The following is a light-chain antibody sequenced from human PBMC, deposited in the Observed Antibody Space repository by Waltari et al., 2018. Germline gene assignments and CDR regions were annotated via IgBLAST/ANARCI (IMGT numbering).Light chain of an antibody. CDR1: QSLTKRY. J-gene: IGKJ2*01. CDR2: GAS. Sequence: PGESATLSCRASQSLTKRYLAWYQQKPGQAPRLVIYGASSRAAGIPDRFSGSGSGTDFTLTISRLEPEDFAVYYCQQYGSSIMYTFGQGTKLEIK. V-gene: IGKV3-20*01. CDR3: QQYGSSIMYT.